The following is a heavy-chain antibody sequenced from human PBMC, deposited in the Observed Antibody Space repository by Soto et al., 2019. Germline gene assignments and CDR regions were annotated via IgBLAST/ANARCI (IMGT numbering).Heavy chain of an antibody. J-gene: IGHJ6*02. V-gene: IGHV1-2*02. D-gene: IGHD2-2*02. Sequence: AASVKVSCKASGYTFTGYYMHWVRQAPGQGLEWMGWINPNSDGTNYAQKFQGRVTMTRDTSISTAYMELSRLRSDDTAVYYCARADHCSSTSCYRGVGYYGMDVWGQGTTVTVSS. CDR3: ARADHCSSTSCYRGVGYYGMDV. CDR1: GYTFTGYY. CDR2: INPNSDGT.